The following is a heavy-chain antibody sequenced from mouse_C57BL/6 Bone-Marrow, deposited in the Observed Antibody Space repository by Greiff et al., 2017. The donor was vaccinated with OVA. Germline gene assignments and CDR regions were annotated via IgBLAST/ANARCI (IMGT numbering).Heavy chain of an antibody. CDR1: GFTFSDYY. V-gene: IGHV5-12*01. CDR3: ARGVDY. Sequence: EVHLVESGGGLVQPGGSLKLSCAASGFTFSDYYMYWVRQTPEKRLEWVAYISNGGGSTYYPDTVKGRFTSSRDNAKNTLYLQMSRQKSEDTAMYYCARGVDYWGQGTSVTVSS. CDR2: ISNGGGST. J-gene: IGHJ4*01.